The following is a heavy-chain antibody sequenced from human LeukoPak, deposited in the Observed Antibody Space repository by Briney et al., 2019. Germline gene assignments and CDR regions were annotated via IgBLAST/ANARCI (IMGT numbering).Heavy chain of an antibody. CDR3: AKDPSWPRSGSYPDWFDP. D-gene: IGHD1-26*01. V-gene: IGHV3-23*01. Sequence: PGGSLRLSCAASGFTFSSYAMSWVRQAPGKGLEWVSAISGSRSYTYYADSVKGRFTISRDNSKNTLYLQMNSLRAEDTAVYYCAKDPSWPRSGSYPDWFDPWGQGTLVTVSS. J-gene: IGHJ5*02. CDR1: GFTFSSYA. CDR2: ISGSRSYT.